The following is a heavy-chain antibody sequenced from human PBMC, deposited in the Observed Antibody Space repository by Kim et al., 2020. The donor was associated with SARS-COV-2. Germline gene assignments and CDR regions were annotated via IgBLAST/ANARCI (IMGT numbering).Heavy chain of an antibody. V-gene: IGHV3-53*01. CDR3: ARDLNSGIDY. D-gene: IGHD3-10*01. CDR2: IYSGGST. Sequence: GSLRLSCAASGFNVSRNYMSWVRQAPGKGLEWVSVIYSGGSTYYADSVKGRFTISRDNSKNTLYLQMNSLRAEDTAVYYCARDLNSGIDYWGQGTLVTVSS. CDR1: GFNVSRNY. J-gene: IGHJ4*02.